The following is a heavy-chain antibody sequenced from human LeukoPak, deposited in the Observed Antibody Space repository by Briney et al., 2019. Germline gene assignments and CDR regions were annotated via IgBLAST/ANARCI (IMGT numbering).Heavy chain of an antibody. V-gene: IGHV3-64*01. J-gene: IGHJ4*02. D-gene: IGHD3-10*01. CDR3: ARGGITKFDY. CDR2: TSSNGGST. Sequence: PGGSLRLSCAASGFTFSSYAMHWVRQAPGKGLEYVSATSSNGGSTYYANSVKGRFTISRDNSKNTLYLQMGSLRAEDMAVYYCARGGITKFDYWGQGTLVTVSS. CDR1: GFTFSSYA.